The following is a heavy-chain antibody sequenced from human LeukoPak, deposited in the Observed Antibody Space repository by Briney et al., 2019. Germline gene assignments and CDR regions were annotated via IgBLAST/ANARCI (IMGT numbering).Heavy chain of an antibody. CDR2: ISTYNDNT. D-gene: IGHD6-13*01. J-gene: IGHJ6*02. CDR3: ATGGGSWYVNYYGMDV. Sequence: ASVKVSCKASGYTFTGYHMHWVRQAPGQGLEWMGWISTYNDNTNYAQKLQDRVTMTTDTSTNTAYMELRSLRSDDTAVYYCATGGGSWYVNYYGMDVWGQGTTVTVSS. CDR1: GYTFTGYH. V-gene: IGHV1-18*04.